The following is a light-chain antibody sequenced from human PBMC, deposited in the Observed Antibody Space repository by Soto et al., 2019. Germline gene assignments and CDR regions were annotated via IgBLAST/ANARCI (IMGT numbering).Light chain of an antibody. CDR3: QNFGDSPFT. CDR2: GAS. Sequence: PGERATLSCRASETISSHYIAWYQQKPGQAPRLLIFGASTRATGIPDRFSGSWSGTDFTLTISRLEPEDFAVYYCQNFGDSPFTFGPGNKVDIK. J-gene: IGKJ3*01. V-gene: IGKV3-20*01. CDR1: ETISSHY.